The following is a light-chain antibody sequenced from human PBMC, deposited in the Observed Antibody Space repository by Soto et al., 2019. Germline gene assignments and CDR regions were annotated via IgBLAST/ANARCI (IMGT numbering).Light chain of an antibody. J-gene: IGLJ1*01. CDR2: EVS. CDR1: SSDVGGYNY. CDR3: CSYAGSYYV. V-gene: IGLV2-11*01. Sequence: QSALTQPRSVSGSPGQSVTISCTGTSSDVGGYNYVSWYQQHPGKAPKLMIYEVSKRPSGVPDRFSGSKSGNTASLTISGLQAEDEDDYYCCSYAGSYYVFGTGTKVTVL.